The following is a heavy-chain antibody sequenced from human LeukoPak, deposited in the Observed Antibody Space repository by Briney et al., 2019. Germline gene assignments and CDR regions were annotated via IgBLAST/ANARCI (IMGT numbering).Heavy chain of an antibody. CDR3: ARGSQLRSYDFWSDGDNWFDP. CDR2: IGTAGDT. D-gene: IGHD3-3*01. CDR1: GFTFSSYD. J-gene: IGHJ5*02. Sequence: GGSLRLSCAASGFTFSSYDMHWVRQATGKGLEWVSAIGTAGDTYYPGSVKGRFTISRENAKNSLYLQMNSLRAGDTAVYYCARGSQLRSYDFWSDGDNWFDPWGQGTLATVSS. V-gene: IGHV3-13*01.